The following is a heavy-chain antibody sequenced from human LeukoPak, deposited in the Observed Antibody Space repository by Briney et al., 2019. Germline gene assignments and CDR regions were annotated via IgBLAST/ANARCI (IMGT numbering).Heavy chain of an antibody. CDR1: GGSISSDY. Sequence: PSETLSLTCTVSGGSISSDYWSWIRQPPGKGLEWIGYIHYSGSTNYNPPLKSRVTISVDTSKNQFSLKLSSVTAADTAVYYCARTYGSSGLGYFDLWGRGTLVTVSS. J-gene: IGHJ2*01. CDR2: IHYSGST. CDR3: ARTYGSSGLGYFDL. D-gene: IGHD6-13*01. V-gene: IGHV4-59*01.